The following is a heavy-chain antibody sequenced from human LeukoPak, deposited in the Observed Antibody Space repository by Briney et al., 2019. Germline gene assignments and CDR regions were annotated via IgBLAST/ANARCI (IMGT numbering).Heavy chain of an antibody. CDR3: AKSRGYSNTSPFDY. Sequence: GGSLRLSCAASGLTVSSDYMSWVRQAPGKGLEWVSAISGSGGSTYYADSVKGRFTISRDNSRNTLYLQMNSLTAEDTALYYCAKSRGYSNTSPFDYWGQGTLVAVSS. D-gene: IGHD5-12*01. CDR1: GLTVSSDY. V-gene: IGHV3-23*01. J-gene: IGHJ4*02. CDR2: ISGSGGST.